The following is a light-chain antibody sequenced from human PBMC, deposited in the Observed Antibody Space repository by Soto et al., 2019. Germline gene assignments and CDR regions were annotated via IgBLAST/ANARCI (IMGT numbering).Light chain of an antibody. V-gene: IGLV2-8*01. J-gene: IGLJ1*01. Sequence: QSVLTQPPSASGYPGQSVTVSCTGTSSDIGDTHYVSWYQQHPGKAPKLMVYEVSKRPSGVPDRFSGSKSGNTASLTVSGLLAEDEGDYYCSSYAGRDTVVFGSGTKVTVL. CDR3: SSYAGRDTVV. CDR2: EVS. CDR1: SSDIGDTHY.